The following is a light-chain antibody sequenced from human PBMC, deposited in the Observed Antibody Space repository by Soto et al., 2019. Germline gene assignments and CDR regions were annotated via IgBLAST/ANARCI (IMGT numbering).Light chain of an antibody. J-gene: IGKJ5*01. CDR2: GAS. V-gene: IGKV3D-15*01. Sequence: ELVITKSQATLSVSPWERVTLSCMASQSVSSHLAWYQQKRGXTPRLLIYGASTRATGIPARFSGSGSGTEFTLTISNLQSKDFAVYFCEQYHNWPQITFGQGTRM. CDR3: EQYHNWPQIT. CDR1: QSVSSH.